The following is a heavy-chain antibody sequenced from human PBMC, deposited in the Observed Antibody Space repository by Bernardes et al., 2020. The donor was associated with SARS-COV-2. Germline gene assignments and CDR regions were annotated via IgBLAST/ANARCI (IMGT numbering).Heavy chain of an antibody. CDR1: GFTFRNYA. D-gene: IGHD3-10*01. V-gene: IGHV3-23*01. CDR3: ARAGYGSGNSYCEL. J-gene: IGHJ2*01. CDR2: ISASGAST. Sequence: GSLRLSCAASGFTFRNYAISWVRPAPGKGLEWVASISASGASTYYTDSMKGRFTISRDNSGHTLFLQLTSLRPDDTAFYFCARAGYGSGNSYCELWGRGSLVEVSS.